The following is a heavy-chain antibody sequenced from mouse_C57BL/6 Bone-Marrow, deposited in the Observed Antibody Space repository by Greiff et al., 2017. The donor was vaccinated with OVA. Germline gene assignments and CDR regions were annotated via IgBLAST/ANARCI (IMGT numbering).Heavy chain of an antibody. Sequence: QVTPKESGPGIFQPSQTLSLTCSFSGFSLTTFGIGVGWIRQPSGKGLDWLAHIWWYDDKNYNPALKSRLTISKDTTKNQVLLKIANVDTAETAAYYCARIGDYDVGAYWGQGTLVTVSA. D-gene: IGHD2-4*01. CDR1: GFSLTTFGIG. J-gene: IGHJ3*01. CDR3: ARIGDYDVGAY. V-gene: IGHV8-8*01. CDR2: IWWYDDK.